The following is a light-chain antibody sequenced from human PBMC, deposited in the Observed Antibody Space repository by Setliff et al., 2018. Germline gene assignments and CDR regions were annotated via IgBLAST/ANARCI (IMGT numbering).Light chain of an antibody. CDR2: DVS. CDR1: SSDIGAYNY. V-gene: IGLV2-14*03. Sequence: QSVLPQPAFVYGSPGQSITIYCIGSSSDIGAYNYVAWYQQHPGKAPRLMISDVSHRPSGVSLRFSASKSGNTASLTIPGRQVEDEADDSCSSYSTRTSLLDIGSGTKVT. CDR3: SSYSTRTSLLD. J-gene: IGLJ1*01.